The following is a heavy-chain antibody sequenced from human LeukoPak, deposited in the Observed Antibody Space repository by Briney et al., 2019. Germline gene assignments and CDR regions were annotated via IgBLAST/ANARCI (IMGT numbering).Heavy chain of an antibody. Sequence: PGRSLRLSCAASGFTFDDYAMHWVRQAPGKGLEWVSGISWNSGSIGYADSVKGRFTISRDNAKNSLYLQMNSLRAEDMALYYCAKDGDHCSSTSCYGRDWYFDLWGRGTLVTASS. J-gene: IGHJ2*01. CDR2: ISWNSGSI. D-gene: IGHD2-2*01. CDR1: GFTFDDYA. CDR3: AKDGDHCSSTSCYGRDWYFDL. V-gene: IGHV3-9*03.